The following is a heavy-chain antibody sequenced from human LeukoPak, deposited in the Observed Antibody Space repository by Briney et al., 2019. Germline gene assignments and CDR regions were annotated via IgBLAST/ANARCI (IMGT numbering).Heavy chain of an antibody. CDR1: GGSISSYY. Sequence: SETLSLTCTVSGGSISSYYWSWIRQPPGKGLEWIGYIYYSGSTNYNPSLKSRVTISVDTSKNQFSLKLSSVTAADTAVYYCARGHYYDSSADYWGQGTLVTVSS. J-gene: IGHJ4*02. D-gene: IGHD3-22*01. CDR3: ARGHYYDSSADY. V-gene: IGHV4-59*01. CDR2: IYYSGST.